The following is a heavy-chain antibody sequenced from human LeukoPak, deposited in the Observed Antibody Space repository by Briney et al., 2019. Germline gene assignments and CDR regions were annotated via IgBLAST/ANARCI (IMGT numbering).Heavy chain of an antibody. CDR3: AREGSWKGNDY. Sequence: GGSLRLSCATSGFTFSNYWMHWVRQAPGKGLVWVSRINGDGSTTTHADSVKGRFTISRDNAKNTLYLQMNSLRAEDTGVYYCAREGSWKGNDYWGQGALVTVSS. J-gene: IGHJ4*02. V-gene: IGHV3-74*01. D-gene: IGHD6-13*01. CDR2: INGDGSTT. CDR1: GFTFSNYW.